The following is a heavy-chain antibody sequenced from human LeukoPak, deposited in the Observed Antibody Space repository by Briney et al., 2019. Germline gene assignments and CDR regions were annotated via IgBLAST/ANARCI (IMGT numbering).Heavy chain of an antibody. V-gene: IGHV3-7*01. Sequence: GGSLRFSCAASGFVFSASYMSWVRKAPGKGLEWVATIKPDGSEKYHVDSVSGRFTISRDNTNDSLFLQMNSLRVDDTAVYYCVRGGTYWTVSWGQGTLVNVS. CDR1: GFVFSASY. J-gene: IGHJ5*01. CDR2: IKPDGSEK. CDR3: VRGGTYWTVS.